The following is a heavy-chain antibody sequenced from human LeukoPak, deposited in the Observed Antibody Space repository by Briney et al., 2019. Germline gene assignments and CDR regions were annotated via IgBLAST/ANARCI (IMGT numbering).Heavy chain of an antibody. V-gene: IGHV3-30-3*01. D-gene: IGHD3-22*01. CDR1: GFTFSNYA. J-gene: IGHJ4*02. Sequence: GGSLRLSCAASGFTFSNYAMHRVRQAPGKGLEWVAVISSDGSNEYYADSVKGRFTISRDTSKNTLYLQMNSLRAEDTAVYYCARDGDYYASTRLDFWGQGTLVTVSS. CDR3: ARDGDYYASTRLDF. CDR2: ISSDGSNE.